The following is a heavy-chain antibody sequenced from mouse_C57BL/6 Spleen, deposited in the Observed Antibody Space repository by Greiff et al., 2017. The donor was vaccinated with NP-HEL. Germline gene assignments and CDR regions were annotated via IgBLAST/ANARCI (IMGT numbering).Heavy chain of an antibody. CDR2: IDPENGDT. J-gene: IGHJ2*01. CDR1: GFNIKDDY. Sequence: EVKVEESGAELVRPGASVKLSCTASGFNIKDDYMHWVKQRPEQGLEWIGWIDPENGDTEYASKFQGKATITADTSSNTAYLQLSSLTSEDTAVYYCTTSDYYGSSYFDYWGQGTTLTVSS. D-gene: IGHD1-1*01. CDR3: TTSDYYGSSYFDY. V-gene: IGHV14-4*01.